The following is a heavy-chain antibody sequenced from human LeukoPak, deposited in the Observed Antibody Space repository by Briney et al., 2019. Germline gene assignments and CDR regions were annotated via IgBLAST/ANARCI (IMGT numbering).Heavy chain of an antibody. Sequence: GGSLRLSCAASGFTVSSNYMSWVRQAPGKGLEWVSVIYSGGSTYYADSVKGRFTISRDNSKNTLYLQMNSLRAEDTAVYYCASFGYGDYSGRSKHFDYWGQGTLVTVSS. D-gene: IGHD4-17*01. J-gene: IGHJ4*02. V-gene: IGHV3-66*01. CDR3: ASFGYGDYSGRSKHFDY. CDR1: GFTVSSNY. CDR2: IYSGGST.